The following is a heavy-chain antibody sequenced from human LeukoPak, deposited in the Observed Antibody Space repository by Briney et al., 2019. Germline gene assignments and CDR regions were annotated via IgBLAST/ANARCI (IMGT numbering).Heavy chain of an antibody. CDR1: GGSISSGGYY. V-gene: IGHV4-31*03. D-gene: IGHD3-10*01. CDR2: IYYSGST. CDR3: ARVKVLLWFGEFLIDY. J-gene: IGHJ4*02. Sequence: SQTLSLTCTVSGGSISSGGYYWSWLRQHPGKGLEWIGYIYYSGSTYYNPSLKSRVTISVDTSKNQFSLKLSSVTAADTAVYYCARVKVLLWFGEFLIDYWGQATLVTVSS.